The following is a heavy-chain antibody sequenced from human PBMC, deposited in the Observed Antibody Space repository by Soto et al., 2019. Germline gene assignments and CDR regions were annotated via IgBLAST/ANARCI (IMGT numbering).Heavy chain of an antibody. J-gene: IGHJ4*02. Sequence: SETLSLTCAVSGGSIDSGAFSLSWIRQPPGKGLEWIGYVTHSGTAYSIPSLDGRLTLSVDSSQTQFSLKLTSVTAADSAFYYCARIHWAQSSLDYWGRGILVTVSS. CDR2: VTHSGTA. D-gene: IGHD6-19*01. CDR3: ARIHWAQSSLDY. CDR1: GGSIDSGAFS. V-gene: IGHV4-30-2*01.